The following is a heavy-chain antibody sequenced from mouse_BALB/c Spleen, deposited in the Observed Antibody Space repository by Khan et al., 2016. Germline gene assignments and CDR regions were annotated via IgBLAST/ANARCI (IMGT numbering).Heavy chain of an antibody. J-gene: IGHJ2*01. D-gene: IGHD3-2*01. Sequence: EVQLQESGPSLVKPSQTLSLTCSVTGDSITSGYWNWIRKFPGNKLEYMGYINYSGDTYYNPSLKSRISITRDTSKNQYYLQLNSVTTEDTATYYCASYDSSGSFFDYWGQGTTLTVSS. CDR3: ASYDSSGSFFDY. V-gene: IGHV3-8*02. CDR1: GDSITSGY. CDR2: INYSGDT.